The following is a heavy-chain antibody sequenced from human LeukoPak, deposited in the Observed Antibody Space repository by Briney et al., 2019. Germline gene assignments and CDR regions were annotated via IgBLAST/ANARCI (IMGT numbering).Heavy chain of an antibody. Sequence: SETLSLTCTVSGGSVSSYYWSWIRQPPGKGLEWIAYIDYTGITKYNPSLRSRVTISVDTSTKQFSLKLSSVTAADTDVYYCARDVSYDGSGHYHGASDIWGQGTMVTVSS. J-gene: IGHJ3*02. V-gene: IGHV4-59*02. D-gene: IGHD3-22*01. CDR3: ARDVSYDGSGHYHGASDI. CDR1: GGSVSSYY. CDR2: IDYTGIT.